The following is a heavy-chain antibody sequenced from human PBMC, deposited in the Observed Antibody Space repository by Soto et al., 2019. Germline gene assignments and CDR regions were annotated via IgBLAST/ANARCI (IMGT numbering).Heavy chain of an antibody. D-gene: IGHD6-13*01. Sequence: GGSLRLSCAASGFTFSNYWMSWVRQAPGKGLEWVANINQDGSEKYYVDSVKGRFTISRDNAKNSLYLQMNSLRAEDTAVYYCVKYTSSWYLSSYHYMDVWGKGTTVTVSS. CDR2: INQDGSEK. CDR1: GFTFSNYW. V-gene: IGHV3-7*01. J-gene: IGHJ6*03. CDR3: VKYTSSWYLSSYHYMDV.